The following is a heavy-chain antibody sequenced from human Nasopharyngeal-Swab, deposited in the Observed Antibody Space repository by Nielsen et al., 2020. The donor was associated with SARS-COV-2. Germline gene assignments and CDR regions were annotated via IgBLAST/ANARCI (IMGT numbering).Heavy chain of an antibody. Sequence: GGSLRLSCKVSGYSFIDYWFGCLRQIPVRGLEWMGIIYPGDSDTRYNPSFQGQVTISADNSISTAYLQWGSLKAPDSAMYYCARPLAAASYYFDYWGQGTLVTVSS. J-gene: IGHJ4*02. CDR2: IYPGDSDT. CDR3: ARPLAAASYYFDY. D-gene: IGHD6-25*01. CDR1: GYSFIDYW. V-gene: IGHV5-51*01.